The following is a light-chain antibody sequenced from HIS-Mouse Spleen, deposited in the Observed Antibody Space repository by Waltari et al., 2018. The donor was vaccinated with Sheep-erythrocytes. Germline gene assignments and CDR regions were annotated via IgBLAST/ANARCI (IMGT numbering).Light chain of an antibody. V-gene: IGKV1-5*03. CDR2: KAS. J-gene: IGKJ4*01. CDR3: QQYNSYSLT. Sequence: DIQMTQSPSTLSASVGDRVAITCRASQSISSWLAWYQQKPGKAPKLLIYKASSLESGVPSRFSGSGSGTEFTLTISSLQPDDFATYYCQQYNSYSLTFGGGTKVEIK. CDR1: QSISSW.